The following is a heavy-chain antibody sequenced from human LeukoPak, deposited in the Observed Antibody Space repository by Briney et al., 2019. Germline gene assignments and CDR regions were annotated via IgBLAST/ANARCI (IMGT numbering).Heavy chain of an antibody. V-gene: IGHV4-4*07. Sequence: SETLSLTCTVSGGSISSYYWSWIRQPAGEGREWIGRIYTSGSNNHNPSLKSRVTISVDKSKNHFYLKLSSVTAADTGVYYCARGGIAVAGQTIYYYYYYMDVWGKGTTVTVSS. CDR2: IYTSGSN. J-gene: IGHJ6*03. CDR1: GGSISSYY. D-gene: IGHD6-19*01. CDR3: ARGGIAVAGQTIYYYYYYMDV.